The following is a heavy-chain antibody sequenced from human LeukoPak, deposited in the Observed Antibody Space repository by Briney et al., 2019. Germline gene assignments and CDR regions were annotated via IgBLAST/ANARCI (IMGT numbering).Heavy chain of an antibody. J-gene: IGHJ4*02. Sequence: SQTLSLTCTVSGGSISSGRYYWSWIRQPAGKGLEWIGRIYTSGSTNYNPSFKSRVTISVDTSMNQFSLKLSSVTAADTAVYFCARETYCSGGSCYQFDSWGQGTLVTVSS. D-gene: IGHD2-15*01. CDR3: ARETYCSGGSCYQFDS. V-gene: IGHV4-61*02. CDR1: GGSISSGRYY. CDR2: IYTSGST.